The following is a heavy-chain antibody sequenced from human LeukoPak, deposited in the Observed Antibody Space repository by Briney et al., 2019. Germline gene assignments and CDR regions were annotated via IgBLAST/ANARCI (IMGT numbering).Heavy chain of an antibody. CDR2: ISGRTGET. CDR3: ASHLRSGNWFDP. D-gene: IGHD1-1*01. CDR1: GFTFSNYA. J-gene: IGHJ5*02. V-gene: IGHV3-23*01. Sequence: PGGSLRLSCAAAGFTFSNYAMTWVRQAPGKGLEWVSTISGRTGETYYADSVKGRLTISSDDSRTTLFLQMNSLRAEDTAIYYCASHLRSGNWFDPWGQGTLVTVSS.